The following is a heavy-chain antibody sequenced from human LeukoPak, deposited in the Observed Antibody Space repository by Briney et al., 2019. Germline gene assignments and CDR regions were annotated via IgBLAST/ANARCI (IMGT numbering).Heavy chain of an antibody. Sequence: GGSLRLSCAASRISVSNNYMSWVRQAPGKGLEFVSVIYAGGDTFYADSVKGRFTISRDNSKNTLYLQMNSLRAEDAAVYYCARGTVAVAEFWGQGTLVTVSS. D-gene: IGHD6-19*01. V-gene: IGHV3-53*05. CDR2: IYAGGDT. J-gene: IGHJ4*02. CDR3: ARGTVAVAEF. CDR1: RISVSNNY.